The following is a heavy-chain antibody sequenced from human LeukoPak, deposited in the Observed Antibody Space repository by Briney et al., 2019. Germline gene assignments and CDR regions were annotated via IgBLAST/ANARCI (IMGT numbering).Heavy chain of an antibody. J-gene: IGHJ4*02. CDR1: GFPFSSYQ. CDR2: ISSSGSTI. CDR3: AREKPELDY. V-gene: IGHV3-48*03. Sequence: GGSLTLFCAVCGFPFSSYQMIWLREARGEGLEWISYISSSGSTIYYADSVKGRFTISRDNAKNSLYLQMKSLRAEDTAVYYCAREKPELDYWGQGTLVTVSS.